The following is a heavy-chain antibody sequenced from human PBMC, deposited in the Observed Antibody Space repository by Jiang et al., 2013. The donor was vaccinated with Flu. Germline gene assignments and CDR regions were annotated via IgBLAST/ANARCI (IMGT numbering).Heavy chain of an antibody. CDR1: GTFSSYA. D-gene: IGHD2-15*01. J-gene: IGHJ4*02. CDR3: ARGCSGGSCYSTPGFSEGFDY. CDR2: HPYLWYS. V-gene: IGHV1-69*01. Sequence: GTFSSYAISWVRQALDKGLSGWRDHPYLWYSKLTHRSSRAESRLTADESTSTAYMELSSLRSEDTAVYYCARGCSGGSCYSTPGFSEGFDYWGQGTLVTVSS.